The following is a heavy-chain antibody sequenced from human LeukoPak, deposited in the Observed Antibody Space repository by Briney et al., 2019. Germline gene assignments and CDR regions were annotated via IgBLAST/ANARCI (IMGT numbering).Heavy chain of an antibody. CDR2: ISSSGSTI. CDR1: GFTFSSYE. D-gene: IGHD6-13*01. V-gene: IGHV3-48*03. CDR3: ARAVPSSSRYGHYYYGMDV. J-gene: IGHJ6*04. Sequence: GGSLRLSCAASGFTFSSYEMNWVRQAPGKGLEWVSYISSSGSTIYYADSVKGRFTISRDNAKNSLYLQMNSLRAEDTAVYYCARAVPSSSRYGHYYYGMDVWGKGTTVTVSS.